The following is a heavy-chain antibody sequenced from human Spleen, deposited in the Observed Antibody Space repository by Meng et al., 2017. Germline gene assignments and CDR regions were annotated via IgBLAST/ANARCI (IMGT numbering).Heavy chain of an antibody. V-gene: IGHV3-30*04. Sequence: QIQLVESGGGVVQPGGSLRLSCATPGFTFTDYAMHWVRQAPGKGPQWVAVISADGTNKYYEDSVKGRFTISRDNSENTLYLQMNSLRVEDTAVYYCARDGSGDGYRWGQGTLVTVSS. CDR1: GFTFTDYA. CDR3: ARDGSGDGYR. CDR2: ISADGTNK. D-gene: IGHD5-24*01. J-gene: IGHJ4*02.